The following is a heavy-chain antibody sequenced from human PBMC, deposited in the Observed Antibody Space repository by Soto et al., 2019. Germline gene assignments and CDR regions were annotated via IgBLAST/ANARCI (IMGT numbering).Heavy chain of an antibody. V-gene: IGHV3-30*18. CDR3: AKGPITVTGCFDY. CDR2: ISYGGSEK. D-gene: IGHD6-19*01. Sequence: QVQLVESGGGVVQPGRSLRLSCEASGFTFSNYGMHWVRQAPGKGLEWVAVISYGGSEKYYADSVKGRFTISRDNSKNTLYLQMNSLRAEDTAVYYCAKGPITVTGCFDYWGQGTLVTVSS. CDR1: GFTFSNYG. J-gene: IGHJ4*02.